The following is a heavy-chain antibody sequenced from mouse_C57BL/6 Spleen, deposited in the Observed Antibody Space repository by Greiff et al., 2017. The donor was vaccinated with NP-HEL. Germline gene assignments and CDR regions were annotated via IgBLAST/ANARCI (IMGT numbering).Heavy chain of an antibody. D-gene: IGHD1-1*01. J-gene: IGHJ1*03. V-gene: IGHV1-55*01. CDR3: ARSAGSSLYWYFDV. CDR1: GYTFTSYW. CDR2: IYPGSGST. Sequence: QVQLQQSGAELVKPGASVKMSCKASGYTFTSYWITWVKQRPGQGLEWIGDIYPGSGSTNYNEKFKSKATLTVDTSSSTAYMQLSSLTSEDSAVYYCARSAGSSLYWYFDVWGTGTTVTVSS.